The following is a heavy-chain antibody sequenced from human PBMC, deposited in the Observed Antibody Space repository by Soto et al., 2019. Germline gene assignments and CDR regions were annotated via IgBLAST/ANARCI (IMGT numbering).Heavy chain of an antibody. V-gene: IGHV1-18*01. CDR2: ISAYNGNT. CDR3: ARDQAVTPPDGYFDL. Sequence: ASVKVSCKASGYTFTSYGISWVRQAPGQGLEWMGWISAYNGNTNYAQKLQGRVTMTTDTSTSTAYMELRSLRSDDTAVYYCARDQAVTPPDGYFDLWGRGTLVTVSS. CDR1: GYTFTSYG. D-gene: IGHD4-4*01. J-gene: IGHJ2*01.